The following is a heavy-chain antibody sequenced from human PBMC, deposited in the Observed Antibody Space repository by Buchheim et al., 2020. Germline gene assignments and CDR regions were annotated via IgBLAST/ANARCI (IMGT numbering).Heavy chain of an antibody. V-gene: IGHV3-30*18. J-gene: IGHJ1*01. Sequence: QVQLVESGGGVVQPGRSLRLSCAASGFTFSSYGMHWVRQAPGKGLEWVAVISYDGSNKYYADSVKGRFTISRDNSKNTLYLQMNSLRAEDTAVYYCAKGGRAAAGTYHFGFQHWGQGTL. CDR3: AKGGRAAAGTYHFGFQH. CDR1: GFTFSSYG. CDR2: ISYDGSNK. D-gene: IGHD6-13*01.